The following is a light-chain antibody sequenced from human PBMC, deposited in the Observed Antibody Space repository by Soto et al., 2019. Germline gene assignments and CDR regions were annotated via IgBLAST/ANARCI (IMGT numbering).Light chain of an antibody. Sequence: EIVMTQSPLSLSVTPGEPASISCRSSQSLLHSNGYSYLDWYLQKPGQSPQLLIYLGSNRASGVPDRFSGSGSGTDFTLRISRVDAEDVGVYYCMQVLQSLYSFGQGTKLEIK. V-gene: IGKV2-28*01. J-gene: IGKJ2*03. CDR2: LGS. CDR3: MQVLQSLYS. CDR1: QSLLHSNGYSY.